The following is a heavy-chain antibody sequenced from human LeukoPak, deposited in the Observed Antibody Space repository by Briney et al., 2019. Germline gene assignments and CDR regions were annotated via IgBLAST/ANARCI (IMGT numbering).Heavy chain of an antibody. Sequence: PLETLSLTCTVSGGSVSSGSYYWSWMRQPPGKGLEWIGYIYYSGSTNYNPSLKSRVTISVDTSKNQFSLKLSSVTAADTAVYYCARDSYGGLNYWGQGTLVTVSS. J-gene: IGHJ4*02. D-gene: IGHD4-23*01. V-gene: IGHV4-61*01. CDR2: IYYSGST. CDR1: GGSVSSGSYY. CDR3: ARDSYGGLNY.